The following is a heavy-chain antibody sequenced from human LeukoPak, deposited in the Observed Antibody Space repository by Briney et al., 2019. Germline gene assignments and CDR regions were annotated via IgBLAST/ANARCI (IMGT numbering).Heavy chain of an antibody. CDR3: ARGVYGDYADY. Sequence: KSSATLSLTCTVSGGSISSYYWSWIRQPPGKGLEWIGYIYYSGSTNYNPSLKSRVTISVDTSENQFSLKLSSVTAADTAVYYCARGVYGDYADYWGQGTLVTVSS. V-gene: IGHV4-59*01. J-gene: IGHJ4*02. CDR2: IYYSGST. CDR1: GGSISSYY. D-gene: IGHD4-17*01.